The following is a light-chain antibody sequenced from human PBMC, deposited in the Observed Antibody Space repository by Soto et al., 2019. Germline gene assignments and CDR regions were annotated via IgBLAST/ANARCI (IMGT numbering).Light chain of an antibody. V-gene: IGLV2-14*01. CDR1: SGDIGSYNR. J-gene: IGLJ1*01. CDR3: SSYTTINTRAFV. Sequence: QSALTQPASVSGSPGQSITISCTGTSGDIGSYNRVSWYQQHPGKAPKLLIYEVTDRPSGVSNRFSGAKYGNTSSLTISRLQAEEEAEYCCSSYTTINTRAFVFGTGTKLTVL. CDR2: EVT.